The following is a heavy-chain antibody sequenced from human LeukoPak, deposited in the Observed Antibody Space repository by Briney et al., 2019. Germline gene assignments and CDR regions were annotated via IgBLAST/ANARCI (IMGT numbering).Heavy chain of an antibody. J-gene: IGHJ5*02. CDR2: MNPNSGNT. V-gene: IGHV1-8*02. Sequence: GASVKVSCKASGYTFTSYGINWVRQATGQGLEWMGWMNPNSGNTGYAQKFQGRVTMTRNTSISTAYMELSSLRSEDTAVYYCARNGVVVPAAILRDNWFDPWGQGTLVTVSS. CDR1: GYTFTSYG. CDR3: ARNGVVVPAAILRDNWFDP. D-gene: IGHD2-2*02.